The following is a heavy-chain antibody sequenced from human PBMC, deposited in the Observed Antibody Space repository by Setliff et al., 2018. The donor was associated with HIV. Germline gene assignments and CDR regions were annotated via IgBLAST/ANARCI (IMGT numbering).Heavy chain of an antibody. V-gene: IGHV4-30-4*08. Sequence: SETLSLTCTVSGVSISSGDYYWNWIRQPPGKGLEWIGYIYHTGITYYNPSLKSRPTLSVDTSKNQFSLRLNSVTAADTAVYYCAKGELRDGFTISSAFDNWGQGAMVTVSS. CDR3: AKGELRDGFTISSAFDN. D-gene: IGHD3-3*02. J-gene: IGHJ3*02. CDR1: GVSISSGDYY. CDR2: IYHTGIT.